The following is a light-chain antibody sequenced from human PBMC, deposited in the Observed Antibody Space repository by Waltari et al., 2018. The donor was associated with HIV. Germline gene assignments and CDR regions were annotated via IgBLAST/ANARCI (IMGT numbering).Light chain of an antibody. J-gene: IGKJ2*01. CDR3: QQYDNRPVT. CDR2: DAS. V-gene: IGKV1-33*01. CDR1: QDLSNY. Sequence: DIQMTQSPSSLSASVGDRVTITCQASQDLSNYLNWYQQKPGKAPKLLIYDASNLETGVPSRFSGSGSGTDFTFTISSLQPEDIATYYCQQYDNRPVTFGQGTKLEIK.